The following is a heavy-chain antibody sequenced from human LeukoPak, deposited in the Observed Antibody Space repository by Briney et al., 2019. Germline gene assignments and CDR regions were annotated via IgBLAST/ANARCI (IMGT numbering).Heavy chain of an antibody. CDR1: GFTFSSYS. D-gene: IGHD3-16*02. CDR2: ISSSSSTI. Sequence: GGSLRLSCAASGFTFSSYSMNWVRQAPGKGLEWVSYISSSSSTIYYADSVEGRFTISRDNAKNSLYLQMNSLRAEDTAVYYCARVKIDYVWGSYRSYYFDYWGQGTLVTVSS. J-gene: IGHJ4*02. CDR3: ARVKIDYVWGSYRSYYFDY. V-gene: IGHV3-48*01.